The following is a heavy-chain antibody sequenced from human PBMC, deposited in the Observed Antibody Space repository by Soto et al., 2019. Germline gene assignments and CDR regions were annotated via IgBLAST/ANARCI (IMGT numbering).Heavy chain of an antibody. D-gene: IGHD2-2*01. CDR1: GGTFSSYA. V-gene: IGHV1-69*12. J-gene: IGHJ4*02. Sequence: QVQLVQSGAEVKKPGSSVKVSCKASGGTFSSYAISWVRQAPGQGLEWMGGIIPIFGTANYAQKFQGRVTITADASTSTAYMELSSRRSEDTAVYYCASALVPAADGELWYGEHFDYWGQGTLVTVSS. CDR2: IIPIFGTA. CDR3: ASALVPAADGELWYGEHFDY.